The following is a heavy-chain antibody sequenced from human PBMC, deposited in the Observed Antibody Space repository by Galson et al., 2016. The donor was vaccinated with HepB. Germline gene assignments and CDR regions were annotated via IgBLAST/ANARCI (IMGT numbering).Heavy chain of an antibody. CDR3: VREAKWDRPFDH. Sequence: SLRLSCAASGFSFGNYYMTWIRQAPGKGLEWVSYISGSSTYTHYADSVKGRFAISRDNDKDLLYLDMDGLRAEDTAVYYCVREAKWDRPFDHWGQGILVTVSS. D-gene: IGHD1-26*01. J-gene: IGHJ4*02. CDR1: GFSFGNYY. V-gene: IGHV3-11*06. CDR2: ISGSSTYT.